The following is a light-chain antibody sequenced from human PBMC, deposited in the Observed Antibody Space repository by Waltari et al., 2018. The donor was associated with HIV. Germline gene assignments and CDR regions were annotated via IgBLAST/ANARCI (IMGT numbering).Light chain of an antibody. J-gene: IGLJ2*01. CDR1: SSNIGDNT. CDR2: TNT. Sequence: QSVLTQPPSASGTPGQRVTISCSGSSSNIGDNTVNWYQQLPGTAPKLLLYTNTHRPSGVPDRFSGSKSGTSASLAISGLQSEDEADYYCATWDDSLNGHVVFGGGTKLTVL. CDR3: ATWDDSLNGHVV. V-gene: IGLV1-44*01.